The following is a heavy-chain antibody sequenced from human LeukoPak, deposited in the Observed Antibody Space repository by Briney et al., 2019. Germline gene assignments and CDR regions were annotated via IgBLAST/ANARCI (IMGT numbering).Heavy chain of an antibody. CDR3: ARNHPSRNDGWPHFDY. J-gene: IGHJ4*02. CDR1: GFTFSDYY. V-gene: IGHV3-11*01. D-gene: IGHD1-1*01. CDR2: ISSSGNNI. Sequence: GGSLTLFCAVSGFTFSDYYMSWTRHAPGKGIEWLSYISSSGNNIYDADSVKGRFTISRDNAKNSLYLQINSLRVEDTAMYFCARNHPSRNDGWPHFDYWGRGTLVTVSS.